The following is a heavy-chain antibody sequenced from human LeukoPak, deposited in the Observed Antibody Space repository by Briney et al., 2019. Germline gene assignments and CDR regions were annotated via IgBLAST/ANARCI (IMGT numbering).Heavy chain of an antibody. V-gene: IGHV4-59*01. Sequence: SETLSLTCTISGGSISSYYWSWIRQPPGKGLDWIGYIYYSGSTNYNPSLKSRVTISVDTSKNQFSLKLSSVTAADTAVYYCARLHLDSSGYYFDYWGQGTLVTVSS. D-gene: IGHD3-22*01. J-gene: IGHJ4*02. CDR3: ARLHLDSSGYYFDY. CDR1: GGSISSYY. CDR2: IYYSGST.